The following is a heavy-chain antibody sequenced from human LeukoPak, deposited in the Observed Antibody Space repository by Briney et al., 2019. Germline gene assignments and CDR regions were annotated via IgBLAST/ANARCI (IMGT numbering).Heavy chain of an antibody. CDR3: ARGKAAGTEFDY. CDR1: GGSLSGYY. D-gene: IGHD6-13*01. J-gene: IGHJ4*02. CDR2: INHSGST. V-gene: IGHV4-34*01. Sequence: SETLSLTCAVYGGSLSGYYWSWIRQPLGKGLEWIGEINHSGSTNYNPSLKSRVTISVDTSKNQFSLKLSSVTAADTAVYYCARGKAAGTEFDYWGQGTLVTVSS.